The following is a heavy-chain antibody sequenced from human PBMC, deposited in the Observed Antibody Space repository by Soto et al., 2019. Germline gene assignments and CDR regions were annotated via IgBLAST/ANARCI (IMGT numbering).Heavy chain of an antibody. CDR2: IYYSGST. J-gene: IGHJ3*02. Sequence: PSETLSLTCTVSGGSISSYYWSWIRQPPGKGLEWVGYIYYSGSTNYNPSLKSRVTISVDTSKNQFSLKLSSVTAADTAVYYCARGESYCSGGSCHRGAFDIWGQGTMVTVSS. V-gene: IGHV4-59*01. CDR1: GGSISSYY. CDR3: ARGESYCSGGSCHRGAFDI. D-gene: IGHD2-15*01.